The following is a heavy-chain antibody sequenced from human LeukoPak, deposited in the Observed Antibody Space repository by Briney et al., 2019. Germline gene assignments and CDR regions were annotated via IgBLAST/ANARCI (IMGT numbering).Heavy chain of an antibody. V-gene: IGHV3-23*01. CDR2: ISGSGGGT. CDR3: AKTLAFFDY. J-gene: IGHJ4*02. CDR1: GFTFSSDA. Sequence: GGSLRLSCAASGFTFSSDAMSWVRQAPGKGLEWVSAISGSGGGTYYADSVKGRFTISKDNSKKTLYLQMNSMRAEDTAVYYCAKTLAFFDYWGQGTLVTVSS.